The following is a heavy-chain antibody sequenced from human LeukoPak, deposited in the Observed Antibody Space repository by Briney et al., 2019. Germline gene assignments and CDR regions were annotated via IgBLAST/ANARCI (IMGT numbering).Heavy chain of an antibody. D-gene: IGHD2-15*01. CDR3: ARSPSGGSCCRFDY. CDR2: IYTSGRT. V-gene: IGHV4-4*07. CDR1: GGSFSSYY. Sequence: PSVTLSLPFTVPGGSFSSYYWSWIRPPAGKGLKWIGRIYTSGRTNYNPSLKSRVTMSVDTSKNQFSLKLSSVTAADTAVYYCARSPSGGSCCRFDYWGQGTLVTVSS. J-gene: IGHJ4*02.